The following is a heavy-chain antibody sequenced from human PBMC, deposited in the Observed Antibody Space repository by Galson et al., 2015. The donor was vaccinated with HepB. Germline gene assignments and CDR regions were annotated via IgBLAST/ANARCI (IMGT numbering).Heavy chain of an antibody. J-gene: IGHJ3*02. Sequence: QSGAEVKKPGESLRISCKGSGYSFTSYWISWVRQMPGKGLEWMGKIDPSNSNTNYGPSFQGHVTISGDKSINTASLQWSSLKASDTAMYYCARGSGSYLRGDAFDIWGQGTMVTVSS. D-gene: IGHD1-26*01. CDR3: ARGSGSYLRGDAFDI. V-gene: IGHV5-10-1*01. CDR1: GYSFTSYW. CDR2: IDPSNSNT.